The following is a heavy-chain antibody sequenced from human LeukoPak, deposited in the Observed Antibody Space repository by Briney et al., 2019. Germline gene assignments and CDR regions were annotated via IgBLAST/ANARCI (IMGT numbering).Heavy chain of an antibody. J-gene: IGHJ5*02. CDR2: ISSSSSYI. Sequence: GGSLRLSCAASGFTFSSSAMSWVRQAPGKGLEWVSSISSSSSYIYYADSVKGRFTISRDNAKNSLYLQMNSLRAEDTAVYYCARELTHIVVVPAAPNWFDPWGQGTLVTVSS. D-gene: IGHD2-2*01. V-gene: IGHV3-21*01. CDR3: ARELTHIVVVPAAPNWFDP. CDR1: GFTFSSSA.